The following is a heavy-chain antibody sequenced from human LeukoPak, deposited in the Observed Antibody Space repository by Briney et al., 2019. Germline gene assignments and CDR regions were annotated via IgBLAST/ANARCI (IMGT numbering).Heavy chain of an antibody. CDR2: INPNSGGT. Sequence: ASVKVSCKASGYTFTGYYMHWVRQASGQGLEWMGWINPNSGGTNYAQKFQGRVTMTRDTSISTAYMELSRLRSDDTAVYYCASYNWNYAGLRRWGQGTLVTVSS. D-gene: IGHD1-7*01. CDR3: ASYNWNYAGLRR. V-gene: IGHV1-2*02. CDR1: GYTFTGYY. J-gene: IGHJ4*02.